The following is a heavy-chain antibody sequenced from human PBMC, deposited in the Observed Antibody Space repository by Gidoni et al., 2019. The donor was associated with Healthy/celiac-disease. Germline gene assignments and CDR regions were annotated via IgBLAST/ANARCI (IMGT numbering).Heavy chain of an antibody. J-gene: IGHJ4*02. CDR3: ARESCTGGVCYTLDY. CDR1: GFTFRSYA. Sequence: QVQLVESGGGVVQPGRSLRLSCAASGFTFRSYAMHWVRQAPGKGLEWVAVISYDGSNKYYADSVKGRFTISRDNSKNTLYLQMNSLRAEDTAVYYCARESCTGGVCYTLDYWGQGTLVTVSS. D-gene: IGHD2-8*02. CDR2: ISYDGSNK. V-gene: IGHV3-30-3*01.